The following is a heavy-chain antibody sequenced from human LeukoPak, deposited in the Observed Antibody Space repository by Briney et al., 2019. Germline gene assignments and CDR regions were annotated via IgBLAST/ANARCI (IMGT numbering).Heavy chain of an antibody. D-gene: IGHD1-1*01. V-gene: IGHV3-23*01. CDR3: AKYINVPGTQLLGDY. CDR1: GFSFVNNA. CDR2: ICASGRYT. Sequence: GGSLRLSCAASGFSFVNNAMGWVRQAPGKGLEWVSGICASGRYTFYAAPVGGRFTVSRDNFKNSLYLQMNNLRAEDTAVYYCAKYINVPGTQLLGDYWGQGALVTVSS. J-gene: IGHJ4*02.